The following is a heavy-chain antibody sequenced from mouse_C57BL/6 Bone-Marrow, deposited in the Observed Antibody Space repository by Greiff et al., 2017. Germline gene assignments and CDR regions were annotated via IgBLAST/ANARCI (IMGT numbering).Heavy chain of an antibody. CDR1: GYTFTSYW. D-gene: IGHD2-2*01. CDR2: IDPSDRYN. Sequence: LQQPGAELVMPGASVKLSCKASGYTFTSYWMHWVKQRHGTGLEWLGEIDPSDRYNNYNQKFKGKSTLTVDKSSSTAYMQLSRRTSEDSEVYDCARDGYDGGWFAYWGQGTLVTVSA. J-gene: IGHJ3*01. V-gene: IGHV1-69*01. CDR3: ARDGYDGGWFAY.